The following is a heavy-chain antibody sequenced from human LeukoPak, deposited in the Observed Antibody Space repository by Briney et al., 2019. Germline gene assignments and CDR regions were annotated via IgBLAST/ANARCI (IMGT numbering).Heavy chain of an antibody. CDR3: ARARHDSSGYYRFDY. Sequence: GESLKISCKGSGYIFTTYWICWGRQMPGKGLEWMGIIYPGDSDTRYSPSFQGQVTISADKSISTAYLQWSSLTASDTAMYYCARARHDSSGYYRFDYWGQGTLVTV. V-gene: IGHV5-51*01. J-gene: IGHJ4*02. D-gene: IGHD3-22*01. CDR1: GYIFTTYW. CDR2: IYPGDSDT.